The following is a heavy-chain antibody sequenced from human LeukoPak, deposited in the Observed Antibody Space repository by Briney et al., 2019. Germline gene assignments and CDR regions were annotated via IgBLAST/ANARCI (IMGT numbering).Heavy chain of an antibody. V-gene: IGHV3-7*01. D-gene: IGHD3-10*01. J-gene: IGHJ6*03. CDR2: IKQDGSEK. CDR3: ARGHYGSGTPILMDYMDV. CDR1: GFTFSSYW. Sequence: GGSLRLSCAASGFTFSSYWMSWVRQAPGKGLEWVANIKQDGSEKYYVDSVKGRFTISRDNAKNSLYLQMNSLRAEDTAVYYCARGHYGSGTPILMDYMDVWGKGTTVTVSS.